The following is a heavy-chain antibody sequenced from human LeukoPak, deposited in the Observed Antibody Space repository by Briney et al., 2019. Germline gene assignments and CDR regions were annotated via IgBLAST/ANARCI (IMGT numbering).Heavy chain of an antibody. CDR1: GFNISSNW. Sequence: GGSLRLSCAASGFNISSNWMSWVRQAPGKGLEWVANIKQDGSEKYYVDSVKGRFTISRDNAKNSLYLQMNSLRVEDTAVYYCARDLREVVWFGEVGYWGQGTLVTVSS. CDR3: ARDLREVVWFGEVGY. CDR2: IKQDGSEK. J-gene: IGHJ4*02. V-gene: IGHV3-7*01. D-gene: IGHD3-10*01.